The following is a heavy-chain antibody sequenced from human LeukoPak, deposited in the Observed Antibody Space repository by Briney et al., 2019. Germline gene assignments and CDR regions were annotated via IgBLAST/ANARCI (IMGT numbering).Heavy chain of an antibody. CDR2: ISNDGSNK. J-gene: IGHJ6*02. CDR1: GFTFSSYA. Sequence: GGSLRLSCAASGFTFSSYAIHWVRQAPGKGLELVAIISNDGSNKYCADSVKGRFTISRDNSKNTLYLQMNSLRAEDTALYYCARDIVRVVVVVAATPNVGMDVWGQGTTVTVSS. V-gene: IGHV3-30-3*01. CDR3: ARDIVRVVVVVAATPNVGMDV. D-gene: IGHD2-15*01.